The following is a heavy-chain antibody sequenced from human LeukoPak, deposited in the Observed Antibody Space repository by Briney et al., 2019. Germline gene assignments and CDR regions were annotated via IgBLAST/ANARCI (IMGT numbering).Heavy chain of an antibody. J-gene: IGHJ3*02. CDR2: IIPIFGTA. CDR1: GYTFTSYG. D-gene: IGHD7-27*01. Sequence: SVKVSCKASGYTFTSYGISWVRQAPGQGLEWMGGIIPIFGTANYAQKFQGRVTITTDESTSTAYMELSSLRSEDTAVYYCVIGESGAFDIWGQGTMVTVSS. CDR3: VIGESGAFDI. V-gene: IGHV1-69*05.